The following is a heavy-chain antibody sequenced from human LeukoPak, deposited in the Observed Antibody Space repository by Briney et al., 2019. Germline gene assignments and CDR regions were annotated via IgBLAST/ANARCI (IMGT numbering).Heavy chain of an antibody. V-gene: IGHV4-30-4*01. Sequence: SETLSLTCTVSGGSLSTYHWSWIRQPPGKGLEWIGYIYYSGSTYYNPSLKSRVTISVDTSKNQFSLKLSSVTAADTAAYYCARDNYEKGMGVWGQGTTVTVSS. CDR3: ARDNYEKGMGV. D-gene: IGHD3-3*01. J-gene: IGHJ6*02. CDR2: IYYSGST. CDR1: GGSLSTYH.